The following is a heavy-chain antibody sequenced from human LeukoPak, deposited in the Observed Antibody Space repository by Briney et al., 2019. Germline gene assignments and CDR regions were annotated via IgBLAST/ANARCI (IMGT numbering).Heavy chain of an antibody. CDR2: IIGSGGST. J-gene: IGHJ4*02. Sequence: GGSLRLSCAASGFTFSSYAMSWVRQAPGKGLEWVSGIIGSGGSTYYADSVKGRFTISRDNSKNTLYLQMNSLRAEDTAIYYCAKRYYGSGNYDPLFEYWGQGTLVTVSS. CDR3: AKRYYGSGNYDPLFEY. D-gene: IGHD3-10*01. V-gene: IGHV3-23*01. CDR1: GFTFSSYA.